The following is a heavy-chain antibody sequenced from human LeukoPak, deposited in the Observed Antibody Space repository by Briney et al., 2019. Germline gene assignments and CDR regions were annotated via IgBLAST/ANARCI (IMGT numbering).Heavy chain of an antibody. CDR1: GFTFSSYA. D-gene: IGHD6-13*01. CDR2: ISGSGGST. J-gene: IGHJ3*01. V-gene: IGHV3-23*01. CDR3: ARDGGRYEYSSSWYLAE. Sequence: TGGSLRLSCAASGFTFSSYAMSWVRQAPGKGLEWVSAISGSGGSTYYADSVKGRFTISRDNSKNTLYLQMNSLRAEDTAVYYCARDGGRYEYSSSWYLAEWGQGTMVTVSS.